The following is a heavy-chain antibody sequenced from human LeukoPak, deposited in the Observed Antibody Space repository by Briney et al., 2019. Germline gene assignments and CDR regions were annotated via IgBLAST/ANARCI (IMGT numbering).Heavy chain of an antibody. CDR1: GFTFSDYY. V-gene: IGHV3-11*01. Sequence: PGGSLRLSCAASGFTFSDYYLSWIRQAPGKGLEWVSYISSSGSTIYYADSVKGRFTISRDNAKNSLYLQMNSLRAEDTAVYYCARDLDRKYSSSWWQPYDYWGQGTLVTVSS. D-gene: IGHD6-13*01. CDR2: ISSSGSTI. CDR3: ARDLDRKYSSSWWQPYDY. J-gene: IGHJ4*02.